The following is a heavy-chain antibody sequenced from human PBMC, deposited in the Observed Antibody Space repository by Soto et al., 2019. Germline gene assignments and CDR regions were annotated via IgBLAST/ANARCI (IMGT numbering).Heavy chain of an antibody. CDR2: INHSGST. Sequence: ETLPPTCAVYGGSFSGYYWSWIRQPPGKGLEWIGEINHSGSTNYNPSLKSRVTISVDTSKNQFSLKLSSVTAADTAVYYCARGFYYDSRAFDIWGQGTMVTVSS. CDR1: GGSFSGYY. J-gene: IGHJ3*02. D-gene: IGHD3-22*01. V-gene: IGHV4-34*01. CDR3: ARGFYYDSRAFDI.